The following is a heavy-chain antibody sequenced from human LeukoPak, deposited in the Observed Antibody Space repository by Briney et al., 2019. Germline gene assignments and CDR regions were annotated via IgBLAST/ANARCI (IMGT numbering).Heavy chain of an antibody. J-gene: IGHJ4*02. Sequence: ASVKVSCKVSGYTLTELSMHWVRQAPGKGLEWMGGFDPEDGETIYAQKFQGRVTMTEDTSTDTAYMELSSLRSEDTAAYYCATVVVTAPGEDYFDYGGQGTLVTVS. CDR1: GYTLTELS. D-gene: IGHD2-21*02. CDR2: FDPEDGET. CDR3: ATVVVTAPGEDYFDY. V-gene: IGHV1-24*01.